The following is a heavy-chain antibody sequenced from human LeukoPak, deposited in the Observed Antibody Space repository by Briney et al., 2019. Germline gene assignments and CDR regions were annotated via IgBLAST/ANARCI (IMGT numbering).Heavy chain of an antibody. CDR1: GGSISRYY. CDR2: IYSSGST. V-gene: IGHV4-59*08. CDR3: ARHESAVGALFY. Sequence: SETLSLTCTVSGGSISRYYWSCIRQPPGKGLEWIGYIYSSGSTNSNPSLKSRVTISVDTSKNNFSLRLASVTAADTAMYYCARHESAVGALFYWGQGTLVTVSS. J-gene: IGHJ4*02. D-gene: IGHD1-26*01.